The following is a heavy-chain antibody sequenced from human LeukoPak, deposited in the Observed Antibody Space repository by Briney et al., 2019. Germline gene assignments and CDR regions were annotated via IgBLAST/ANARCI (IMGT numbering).Heavy chain of an antibody. D-gene: IGHD1-26*01. Sequence: GGSLRLSCAASGFTFDDYGMSWVRQAPGKGLEWVSGISWNSDTIDYADSVKGRFTISRDNAKNSLYLQMNSLRAEDTALYYCAKDISAGATILDYWSQGTLVTVSS. V-gene: IGHV3-9*01. J-gene: IGHJ4*01. CDR1: GFTFDDYG. CDR2: ISWNSDTI. CDR3: AKDISAGATILDY.